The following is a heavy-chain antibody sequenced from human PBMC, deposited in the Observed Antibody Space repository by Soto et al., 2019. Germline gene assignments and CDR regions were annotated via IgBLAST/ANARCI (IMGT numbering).Heavy chain of an antibody. Sequence: GASVKVSCKASGYTFTNYGISWVRQAPGQGLEWMGWISAYNGNTNYAQNFQGRVTMTTDTSTTTAYMELRSLRSDDTAVYYCARDEEQWPLDYWGQGTLLTVSS. J-gene: IGHJ4*02. CDR1: GYTFTNYG. D-gene: IGHD6-19*01. CDR3: ARDEEQWPLDY. V-gene: IGHV1-18*01. CDR2: ISAYNGNT.